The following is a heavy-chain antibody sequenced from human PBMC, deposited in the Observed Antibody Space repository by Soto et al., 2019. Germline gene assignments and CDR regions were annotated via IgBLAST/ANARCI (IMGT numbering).Heavy chain of an antibody. CDR1: GGTFSSYA. CDR3: SREINTSDISGYYPPRMDV. V-gene: IGHV1-69*12. J-gene: IGHJ6*02. Sequence: QVQLVQSGAEVKKPGSSVKVSCKASGGTFSSYAISWVRQAPGQGLEWMGGIIPMFDTRNYAQKFRGRVTITADESTSTAYMALRSLRSEDTAVYYCSREINTSDISGYYPPRMDVWGQGTAVSVSS. CDR2: IIPMFDTR. D-gene: IGHD3-22*01.